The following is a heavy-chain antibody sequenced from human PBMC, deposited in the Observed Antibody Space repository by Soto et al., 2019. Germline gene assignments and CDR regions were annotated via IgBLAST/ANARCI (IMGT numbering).Heavy chain of an antibody. D-gene: IGHD6-25*01. CDR3: ATVAASMQYYYGVDV. Sequence: QIQLVQSGLEVKNPGASVTLSCKISGYTFTSYGLTWVRQAPGRGLEWLGWISSNNRNTVNTNYAQKLQGRVTMTADTTTSTVFMDLRSLRSDDTAVYFCATVAASMQYYYGVDVWGTGTMVAVTS. V-gene: IGHV1-18*01. CDR2: ISSNNRNTVNT. J-gene: IGHJ6*04. CDR1: GYTFTSYG.